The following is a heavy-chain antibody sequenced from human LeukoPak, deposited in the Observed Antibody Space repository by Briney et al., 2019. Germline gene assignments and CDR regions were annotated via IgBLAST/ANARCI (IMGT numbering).Heavy chain of an antibody. Sequence: ASETLSLTCTVSGGSISSYYWSWIRQPPGKGLEWIGYIYYSRSTYYNPSLRSRVTISVDTSKNQFSLKLSSVTAADTAVYYCARSSEGRYYYDSSGFSYYYYYMDVWGKGTTVTISS. CDR2: IYYSRST. V-gene: IGHV4-59*01. CDR3: ARSSEGRYYYDSSGFSYYYYYMDV. J-gene: IGHJ6*03. CDR1: GGSISSYY. D-gene: IGHD3-22*01.